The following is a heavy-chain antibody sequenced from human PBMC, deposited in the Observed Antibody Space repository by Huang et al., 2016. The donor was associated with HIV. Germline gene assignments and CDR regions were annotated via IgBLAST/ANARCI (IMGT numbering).Heavy chain of an antibody. CDR3: AKEGDTGAALGY. CDR2: IYSGGTT. Sequence: EVQLVESGGGLIQPGGSLRLSCAASGFTVSTNYMTWVRQAPGKGLEWVSLIYSGGTTDYADSVKGRFTISRDDSENTLYLHMTSLRAGDTAVYYCAKEGDTGAALGYWGQGTLVTVS. V-gene: IGHV3-53*01. D-gene: IGHD2-8*02. J-gene: IGHJ4*02. CDR1: GFTVSTNY.